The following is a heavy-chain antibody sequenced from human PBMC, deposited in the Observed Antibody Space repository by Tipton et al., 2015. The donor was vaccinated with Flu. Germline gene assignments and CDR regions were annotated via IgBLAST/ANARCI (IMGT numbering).Heavy chain of an antibody. D-gene: IGHD4-23*01. CDR3: AKDQLPVVVTHLNY. J-gene: IGHJ4*02. CDR1: GFTFSSYA. CDR2: ISGSGGST. Sequence: GSLRLSCAASGFTFSSYAMSWVRQAPGKGLEWVSAISGSGGSTYYADSVKGRFTISRDNSKNTLYLQMNSLRAEDTAVYYCAKDQLPVVVTHLNYWGQGTLVTVSS. V-gene: IGHV3-23*01.